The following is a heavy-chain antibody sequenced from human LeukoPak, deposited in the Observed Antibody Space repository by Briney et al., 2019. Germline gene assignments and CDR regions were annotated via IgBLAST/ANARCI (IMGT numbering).Heavy chain of an antibody. CDR3: ARGRYYYGSGSYTYFDY. V-gene: IGHV4-39*07. CDR2: IYYSGST. D-gene: IGHD3-10*01. J-gene: IGHJ4*02. Sequence: PSETLSLTCTVSGGSISSSSYYWGWIRQPPGKGLEWIGSIYYSGSTYYNPSLKSRVTISVDTSKNQFSLKLSSVTAADTAVYYCARGRYYYGSGSYTYFDYWGQGTLVTVSS. CDR1: GGSISSSSYY.